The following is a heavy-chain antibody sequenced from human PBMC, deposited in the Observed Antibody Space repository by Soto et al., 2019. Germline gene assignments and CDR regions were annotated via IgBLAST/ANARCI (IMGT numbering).Heavy chain of an antibody. CDR2: ISYDGSNK. J-gene: IGHJ4*02. D-gene: IGHD3-9*01. CDR1: GFTFSTCG. V-gene: IGHV3-30*18. Sequence: GGSLRLSCAASGFTFSTCGMHWVRQAPGKGLEWVAVISYDGSNKYYADSVKGRFTISRDNSKNTLYLQMNSLRAEDTAVYYCAKDRSLAGVRYFDYWGQGTLVTVSS. CDR3: AKDRSLAGVRYFDY.